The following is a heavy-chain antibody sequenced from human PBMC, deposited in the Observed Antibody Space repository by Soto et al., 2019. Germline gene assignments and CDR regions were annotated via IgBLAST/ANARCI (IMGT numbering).Heavy chain of an antibody. J-gene: IGHJ4*02. CDR1: GYFFTSYY. CDR3: AREVTYGGGSFSLGL. V-gene: IGHV1-2*02. Sequence: ASVKVSCKTSGYFFTSYYIHWVRQAPGQGLEWMGWINPNNGGTNSAQKFQGRVTMTSDTSINTAYMELTSLRSDDTALYYCAREVTYGGGSFSLGLWGQGTLVTVSS. CDR2: INPNNGGT. D-gene: IGHD3-10*01.